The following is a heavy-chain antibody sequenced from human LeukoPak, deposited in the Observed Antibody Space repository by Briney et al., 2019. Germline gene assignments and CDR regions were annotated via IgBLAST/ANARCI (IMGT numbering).Heavy chain of an antibody. CDR1: GFTFSSYA. CDR3: AKETYSSLYY. J-gene: IGHJ4*02. V-gene: IGHV3-23*01. Sequence: GGSLRLSCVASGFTFSSYAMNWVRQAPGKGLEWVSGISNSGGSTYYADSVKGRFTISRDNSKNTLYLQMNSLRAEDTAVYYCAKETYSSLYYCGQGTLVTVSS. CDR2: ISNSGGST. D-gene: IGHD6-6*01.